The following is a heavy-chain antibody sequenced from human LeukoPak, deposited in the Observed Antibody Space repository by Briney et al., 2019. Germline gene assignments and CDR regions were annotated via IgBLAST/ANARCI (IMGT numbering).Heavy chain of an antibody. D-gene: IGHD2-15*01. CDR2: ISISGVIT. CDR1: GFIFSNYA. V-gene: IGHV3-23*01. J-gene: IGHJ3*02. CDR3: ARDKRSPLTGAFDI. Sequence: GGSLRLSCAASGFIFSNYAMSWVRQAPGKGLEWVSVISISGVITYYVDSVKGRFTISRDNAKNSLYLQMNSLRAEDTAVYYCARDKRSPLTGAFDIWGQGTMVTVSS.